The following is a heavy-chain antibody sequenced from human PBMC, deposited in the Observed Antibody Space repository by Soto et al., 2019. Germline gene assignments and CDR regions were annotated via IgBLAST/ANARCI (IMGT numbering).Heavy chain of an antibody. V-gene: IGHV3-21*01. J-gene: IGHJ6*02. Sequence: PGGSLRLSCAASGFTFSSYSMNWVRQAPGKGLEWVSSISSSSSYIYYADSVKGRFTISRDNAKNSLYLQMNSLRAEDTAVYYCARDRSGYDYDYYYGMDVWGQGTTVTVSS. CDR1: GFTFSSYS. D-gene: IGHD5-12*01. CDR3: ARDRSGYDYDYYYGMDV. CDR2: ISSSSSYI.